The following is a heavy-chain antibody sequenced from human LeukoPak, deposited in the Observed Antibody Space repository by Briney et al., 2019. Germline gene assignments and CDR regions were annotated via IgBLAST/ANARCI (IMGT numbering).Heavy chain of an antibody. V-gene: IGHV3-30-3*01. J-gene: IGHJ4*02. D-gene: IGHD5-18*01. CDR1: GFTFSSYA. CDR3: ARAEPGHSYGYYLDY. Sequence: GGSLRLSCAASGFTFSSYAMHWVRQAPGKGLEWVAVISYDGSNKYYADSVKGRFTISRDNSKNTLYPQMNSLRAEDTAVYYCARAEPGHSYGYYLDYWGQGTLVTVSS. CDR2: ISYDGSNK.